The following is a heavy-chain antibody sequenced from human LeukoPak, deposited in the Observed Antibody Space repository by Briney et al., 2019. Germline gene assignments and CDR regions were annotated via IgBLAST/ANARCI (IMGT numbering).Heavy chain of an antibody. J-gene: IGHJ4*02. Sequence: ASVKVSCKASGYTFTSYYMHWVRQAPGQGLEWMGIINPSGGSTSYAQKFQGRATMTRDTSTSTVYMELSSLRSEDTAVYYCARGRTMIVVVTHTASFDYWGQGTLVTVSS. CDR3: ARGRTMIVVVTHTASFDY. CDR1: GYTFTSYY. D-gene: IGHD3-22*01. V-gene: IGHV1-46*01. CDR2: INPSGGST.